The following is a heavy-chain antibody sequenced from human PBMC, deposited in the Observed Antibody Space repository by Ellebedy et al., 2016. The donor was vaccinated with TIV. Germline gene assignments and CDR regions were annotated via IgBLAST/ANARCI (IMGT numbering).Heavy chain of an antibody. CDR1: GGSVSSGGHS. Sequence: SETLSLTCTVSGGSVSSGGHSWTWIRQAPGKGLEWIGYVYHGWSTYFNPSLNSRVSISVDSSKNQFSLRLTSVTTADTAIYYCASAVLSNYYYYGMDVWGQGTTVTVSS. CDR3: ASAVLSNYYYYGMDV. V-gene: IGHV4-30-2*01. CDR2: VYHGWST. J-gene: IGHJ6*02. D-gene: IGHD3-16*01.